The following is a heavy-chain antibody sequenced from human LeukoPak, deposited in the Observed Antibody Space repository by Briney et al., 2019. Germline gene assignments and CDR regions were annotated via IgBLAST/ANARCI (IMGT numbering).Heavy chain of an antibody. CDR1: GGSIDSSTYY. D-gene: IGHD3-16*01. CDR3: ARRLRPGDYFDY. J-gene: IGHJ4*02. V-gene: IGHV4-39*01. CDR2: FYNSGST. Sequence: PSETLSLTCTVSGGSIDSSTYYWGWLRQPPGKGLEWIGSFYNSGSTYRNPSRSSRVTIFADMSKNQFSLKLTSVTAADTAVYYCARRLRPGDYFDYWGQGILVTVSS.